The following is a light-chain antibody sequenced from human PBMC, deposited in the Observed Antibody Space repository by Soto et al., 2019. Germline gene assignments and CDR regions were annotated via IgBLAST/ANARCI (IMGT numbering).Light chain of an antibody. J-gene: IGKJ3*01. Sequence: EIVMTQSPATLSVSPGARAPLSCRASQSVSSNLAWYQQKPGQAPRLLIYGASTRATGIPARFSGSGSGTEFTLTISSLEPEDFAVYYCQQRSNWPTFGPGTKVDIK. CDR2: GAS. V-gene: IGKV3-15*01. CDR3: QQRSNWPT. CDR1: QSVSSN.